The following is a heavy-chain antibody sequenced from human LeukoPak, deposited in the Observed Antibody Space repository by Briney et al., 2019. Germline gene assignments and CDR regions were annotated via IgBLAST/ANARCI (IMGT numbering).Heavy chain of an antibody. D-gene: IGHD6-13*01. CDR2: ISSSGSSI. CDR1: GFTFSSFS. Sequence: SGGSLRLSCATSGFTFSSFSMNWVRQTPGKGLEWIPYISSSGSSIYYADSVKGRFTISRDNAQNSLYLQMFSLRADDTAVYYCAGRRGSSWYFDYWGQGTLVTVSS. V-gene: IGHV3-48*01. J-gene: IGHJ4*02. CDR3: AGRRGSSWYFDY.